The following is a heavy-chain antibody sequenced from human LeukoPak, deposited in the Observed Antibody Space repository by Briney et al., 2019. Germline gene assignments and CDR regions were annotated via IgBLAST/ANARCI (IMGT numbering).Heavy chain of an antibody. V-gene: IGHV4-59*08. J-gene: IGHJ4*02. CDR3: ARHGKQPYHFDY. CDR1: GGSISPYF. D-gene: IGHD6-13*01. Sequence: SETLSLTCTVSGGSISPYFWSWIRQPPGKGLEYIGYIYYSGSTICNASLKSRVPMSVHTSKNQFSLKLNSVTAADTAVYYCARHGKQPYHFDYWGQGTQVTVSS. CDR2: IYYSGST.